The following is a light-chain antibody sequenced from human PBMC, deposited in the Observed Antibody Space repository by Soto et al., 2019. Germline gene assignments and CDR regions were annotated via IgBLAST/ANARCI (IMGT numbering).Light chain of an antibody. J-gene: IGLJ1*01. CDR1: SSDIGSYDH. CDR2: AVS. Sequence: QSVLTQPASVSGSPGQSITISCSGTSSDIGSYDHVAWYQQFPGKSPKLIIYAVSDRPSGVSDRFSGSKSGISASLTISGLQTEDEADYYCISYTDRQYYIFGNPTKVTV. V-gene: IGLV2-14*03. CDR3: ISYTDRQYYI.